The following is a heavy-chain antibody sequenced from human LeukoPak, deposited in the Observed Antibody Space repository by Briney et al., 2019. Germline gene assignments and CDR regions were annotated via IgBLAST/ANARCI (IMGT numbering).Heavy chain of an antibody. CDR3: ARDQPPGFFDY. CDR1: GFTFSSYG. V-gene: IGHV3-33*01. CDR2: IWYDGSNK. Sequence: GGSLRLSCAASGFTFSSYGMHWVRQAPGKGLEWVAVIWYDGSNKYYADSVKGRFTISRDNSKSTLYLQMNSLRAEDTAVYYCARDQPPGFFDYWGQGTLVTVSS. J-gene: IGHJ4*02.